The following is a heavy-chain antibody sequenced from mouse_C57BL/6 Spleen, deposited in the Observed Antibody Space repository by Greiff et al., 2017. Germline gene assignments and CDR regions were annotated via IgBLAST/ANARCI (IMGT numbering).Heavy chain of an antibody. D-gene: IGHD2-4*01. Sequence: EVKVVESGGGLVQPGGSLKLSCAASGFTFSDYGMAWVRQAPRKGPEWVAFISNLAYSIYYADTVTGRFTISRENAKNSLYLEMSSLRSEDTAMYYGARRGDYGDYAMDYWGQGTSVTVSS. CDR2: ISNLAYSI. CDR1: GFTFSDYG. V-gene: IGHV5-15*01. CDR3: ARRGDYGDYAMDY. J-gene: IGHJ4*01.